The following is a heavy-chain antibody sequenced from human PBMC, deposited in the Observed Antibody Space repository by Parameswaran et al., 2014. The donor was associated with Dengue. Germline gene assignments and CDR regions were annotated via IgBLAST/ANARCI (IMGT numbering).Heavy chain of an antibody. D-gene: IGHD3-10*01. V-gene: IGHV1-69*04. J-gene: IGHJ6*03. Sequence: WVRQAPGQGLEWMGRIIPILGIANYAQKFQGRVTITADKSTSTAYMELSSLRSEDTAVYYCARETMGTYYYYMDVWGRGTTVTVSS. CDR3: ARETMGTYYYYMDV. CDR2: IIPILGIA.